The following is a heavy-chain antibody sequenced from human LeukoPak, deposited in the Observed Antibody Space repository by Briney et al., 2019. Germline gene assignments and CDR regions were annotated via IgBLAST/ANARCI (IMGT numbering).Heavy chain of an antibody. Sequence: GRSLRLSCAASGFTFGSYGMHWVRQAPGKGLEWVAVIWYDGSNKYYADSVKGRFTISRYNSKNTLYLQMNSLRAEDTAVYYCAKDHCGGDCYSGYFDYWGQGTLVTVSS. V-gene: IGHV3-33*06. D-gene: IGHD2-21*02. CDR2: IWYDGSNK. CDR3: AKDHCGGDCYSGYFDY. J-gene: IGHJ4*02. CDR1: GFTFGSYG.